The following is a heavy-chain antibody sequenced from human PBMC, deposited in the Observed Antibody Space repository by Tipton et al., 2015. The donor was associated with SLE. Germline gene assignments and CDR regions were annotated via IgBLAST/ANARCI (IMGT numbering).Heavy chain of an antibody. CDR2: IYTSGST. D-gene: IGHD3-22*01. J-gene: IGHJ5*02. CDR1: GGSISSGSYY. CDR3: ARGDSSGYYNWFDP. V-gene: IGHV4-61*09. Sequence: TLSLTCTVSGGSISSGSYYWSWIRQPAGKGLEWIGHIYTSGSTNYNPSLKSRVTISVDTSKNQFSLKLSSVTAADTAVYYCARGDSSGYYNWFDPWGQGTLVPVSS.